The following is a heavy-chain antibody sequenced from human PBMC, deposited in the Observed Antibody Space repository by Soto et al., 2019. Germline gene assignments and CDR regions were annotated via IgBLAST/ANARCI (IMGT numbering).Heavy chain of an antibody. CDR2: IYYSGST. CDR3: ARNEPPPNYDFWSFWFDP. D-gene: IGHD3-3*01. V-gene: IGHV4-31*03. CDR1: GGSISSGGYY. Sequence: SETVSLTCTVSGGSISSGGYYWSWIRQHPGKGLEWIGYIYYSGSTYHNPSLKSRVTISVDTSKNQFSLKLSSVTAADTAVYYCARNEPPPNYDFWSFWFDPWGQGTLVTVSS. J-gene: IGHJ5*02.